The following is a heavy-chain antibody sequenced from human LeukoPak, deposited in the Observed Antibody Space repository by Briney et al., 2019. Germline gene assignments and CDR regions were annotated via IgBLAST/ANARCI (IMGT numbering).Heavy chain of an antibody. Sequence: ASVKVSCKASGYTFTGYYMHWVRQAPGQGLGWIGWINPNSGGTNYAQKFQGRATMTRDTSISTAYMELSRLRSDDTAVYYCARCAYDILTGSLDYWGQGTLVTVSS. D-gene: IGHD3-9*01. CDR1: GYTFTGYY. CDR2: INPNSGGT. CDR3: ARCAYDILTGSLDY. J-gene: IGHJ4*02. V-gene: IGHV1-2*02.